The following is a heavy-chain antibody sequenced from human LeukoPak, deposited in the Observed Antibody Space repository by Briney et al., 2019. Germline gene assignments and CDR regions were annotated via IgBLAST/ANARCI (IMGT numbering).Heavy chain of an antibody. D-gene: IGHD3-3*01. CDR1: GGTFSSYA. CDR3: ARDSYDFWSSAGYFDY. CDR2: IIPIFGTA. Sequence: SVKVSCKASGGTFSSYAISWVRQAPGQGLEWMGRIIPIFGTANYAQKFQGRVTITTDESTSTAYMELSSLRSEDTAVYYCARDSYDFWSSAGYFDYWGQGTPVTVSS. V-gene: IGHV1-69*05. J-gene: IGHJ4*02.